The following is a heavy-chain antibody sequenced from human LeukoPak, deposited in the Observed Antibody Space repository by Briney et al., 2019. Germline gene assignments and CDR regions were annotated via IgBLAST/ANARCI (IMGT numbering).Heavy chain of an antibody. V-gene: IGHV4-39*01. CDR1: GASVSGSAYY. J-gene: IGHJ4*02. CDR2: IYYSGST. CDR3: ARSGGYGLIDY. D-gene: IGHD1-26*01. Sequence: SETLSLTCTVSGASVSGSAYYWGWIRQPPGKGLEWIGNIYYSGSTYYNESLESRVTISIDTSKNQFSLKLNSVTAADTAMYYCARSGGYGLIDYWGQGTLVTVSS.